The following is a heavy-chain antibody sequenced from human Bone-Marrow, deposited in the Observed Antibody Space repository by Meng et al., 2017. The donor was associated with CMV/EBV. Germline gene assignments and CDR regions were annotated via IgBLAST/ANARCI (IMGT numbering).Heavy chain of an antibody. CDR3: ARERPICSSTSCYRHLS. V-gene: IGHV3-53*01. D-gene: IGHD2-2*02. J-gene: IGHJ5*02. Sequence: SGFTFSSNYMSWVRQAPGKGLEGVSVIDSGGSTYYADSVKGRFTISRDNSKNTLYLQMNSLRAEDTAVYYCARERPICSSTSCYRHLSWGQGTLVTVSS. CDR1: GFTFSSNY. CDR2: IDSGGST.